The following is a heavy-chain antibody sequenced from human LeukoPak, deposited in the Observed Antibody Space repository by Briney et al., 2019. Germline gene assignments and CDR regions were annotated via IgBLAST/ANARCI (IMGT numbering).Heavy chain of an antibody. CDR3: ARQISDYYYYYIDV. Sequence: PSETLSLTCTVSGGSISSSHYYWGWIRQTPGKGLEWIGAIYYSGTTYYNPSLESRATISEATSKNPFSLPLRSVTAADTAVYYCARQISDYYYYYIDVWGKGTTVTVSS. J-gene: IGHJ6*03. D-gene: IGHD3-10*01. CDR1: GGSISSSHYY. CDR2: IYYSGTT. V-gene: IGHV4-39*01.